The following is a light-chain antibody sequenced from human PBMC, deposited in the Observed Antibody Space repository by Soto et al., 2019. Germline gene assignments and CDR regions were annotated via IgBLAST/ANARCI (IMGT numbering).Light chain of an antibody. CDR3: QHYNSYSWT. J-gene: IGKJ1*01. CDR1: QSISSW. Sequence: DIQMTQSPSTLSASVGDRVTITCRASQSISSWLAWYQQKPGKAPKLLIYKASTLESGVTSMFSGSGSGTEFTLTISSLQPDDVATYYCQHYNSYSWTFGQGTKVEIK. CDR2: KAS. V-gene: IGKV1-5*03.